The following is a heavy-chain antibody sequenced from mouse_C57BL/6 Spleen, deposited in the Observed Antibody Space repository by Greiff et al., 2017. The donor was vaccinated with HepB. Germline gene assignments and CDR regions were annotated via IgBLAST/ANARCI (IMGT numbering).Heavy chain of an antibody. CDR1: GYTFTSYW. V-gene: IGHV1-7*01. CDR3: ARGDYDTRDYYAMDY. D-gene: IGHD2-4*01. J-gene: IGHJ4*01. Sequence: VQLQQSGAELAKPGASVKLSCKASGYTFTSYWKHWGKQRPGQGLEWIGYINPSSGYTKNNQKFKDKATLTADKSSSTAYMQLSSLTYEDSAVYYCARGDYDTRDYYAMDYWGQGTSVTVSS. CDR2: INPSSGYT.